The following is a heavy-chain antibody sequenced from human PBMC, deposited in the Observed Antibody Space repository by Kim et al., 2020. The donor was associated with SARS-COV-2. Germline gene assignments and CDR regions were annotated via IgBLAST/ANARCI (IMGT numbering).Heavy chain of an antibody. CDR1: GFTFSSYW. D-gene: IGHD6-19*01. Sequence: GGSLRLSCVASGFTFSSYWMSWVRQVPGKGLEWVANIKQDGSEKNSVASVKGRSIISRSNAENSVYLQINSLRVEDTAVYFCACGGWWSECWGQGPLVT. V-gene: IGHV3-7*03. CDR3: ACGGWWSEC. J-gene: IGHJ4*02. CDR2: IKQDGSEK.